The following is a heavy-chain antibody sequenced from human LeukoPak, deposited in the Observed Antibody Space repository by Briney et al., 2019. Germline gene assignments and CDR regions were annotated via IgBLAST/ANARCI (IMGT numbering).Heavy chain of an antibody. V-gene: IGHV3-48*01. CDR3: AIIYLIVGATTFDY. D-gene: IGHD1-26*01. Sequence: AGGSLRLSCAASGFTFSSYSMNWVRQAPGKGLEWVSYISSSSSTIYYADSVKGRFTISRDNAENSLYLQMNSLRAEDTAVYYCAIIYLIVGATTFDYWGQGTLVTVSS. J-gene: IGHJ4*02. CDR1: GFTFSSYS. CDR2: ISSSSSTI.